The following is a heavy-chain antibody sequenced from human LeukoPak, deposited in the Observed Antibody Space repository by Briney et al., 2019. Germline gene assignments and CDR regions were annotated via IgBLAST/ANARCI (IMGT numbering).Heavy chain of an antibody. D-gene: IGHD2-2*01. Sequence: PSETLSLTCAVYGGSFSGYYWSWLRQPPGKGLEWLGEINHSGSTNYNPSLKSRVTISVDTSKNQFSLKLSSVTAADTAVYYCARGPDIVVVPAAMWLDYWGQGTLVTVSS. J-gene: IGHJ4*02. V-gene: IGHV4-34*01. CDR1: GGSFSGYY. CDR2: INHSGST. CDR3: ARGPDIVVVPAAMWLDY.